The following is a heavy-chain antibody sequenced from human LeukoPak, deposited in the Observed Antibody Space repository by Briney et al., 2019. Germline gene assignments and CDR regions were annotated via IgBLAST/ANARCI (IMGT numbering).Heavy chain of an antibody. Sequence: PGGSLRLSCAATGFTFSSYGMHWVRQAPGKGLEWVAFIRYDGSNKYYADSVKGRFTISRDNSKNTLYLQMNSLRAEDTAVYYCAKDLRLAARPLSGYWGQGTLVTVSS. J-gene: IGHJ4*02. CDR2: IRYDGSNK. D-gene: IGHD6-6*01. V-gene: IGHV3-30*02. CDR1: GFTFSSYG. CDR3: AKDLRLAARPLSGY.